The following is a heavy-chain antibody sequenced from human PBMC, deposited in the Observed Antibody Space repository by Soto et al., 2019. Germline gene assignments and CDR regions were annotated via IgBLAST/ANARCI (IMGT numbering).Heavy chain of an antibody. V-gene: IGHV1-2*02. CDR2: INPKSSSR. CDR3: ASTAVTGHEGLDF. J-gene: IGHJ4*02. D-gene: IGHD6-19*01. CDR1: CYTFSGFY. Sequence: GFPVNVFCKASCYTFSGFYMHWLRQANRQRRERMGWINPKSSSRNSAEKLQGSVTTTRNTYISTAYMKMSILTSDDTAVYYCASTAVTGHEGLDFWGQGAQVTVSS.